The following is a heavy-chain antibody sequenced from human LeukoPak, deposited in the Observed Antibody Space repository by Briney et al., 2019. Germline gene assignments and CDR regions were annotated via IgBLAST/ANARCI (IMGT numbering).Heavy chain of an antibody. CDR3: AKDRVAAAVDYYYYYGMDV. V-gene: IGHV3-43D*04. Sequence: GGSLRLSCAASGFTFDDYAMHWVRHAPGKGLEWVSLISWDGGSTYYADSVKGRFTISGDNSKNSLYLQMNSLRAEDTALYYCAKDRVAAAVDYYYYYGMDVWGKGTTVTVSS. J-gene: IGHJ6*04. D-gene: IGHD6-13*01. CDR2: ISWDGGST. CDR1: GFTFDDYA.